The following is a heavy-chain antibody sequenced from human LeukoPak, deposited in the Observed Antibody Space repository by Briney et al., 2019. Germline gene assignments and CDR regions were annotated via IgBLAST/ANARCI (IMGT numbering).Heavy chain of an antibody. CDR2: IYYSGST. CDR3: ARLYSSSQNFDY. Sequence: SQTLSLTCTVSGGSISSGGYYWSWIRQHPGKGLEWIGYIYYSGSTYYNPSLKSRVTISVDRSKNQFSLKLSSVTAADTAVYYCARLYSSSQNFDYWGQGTLVTVSS. J-gene: IGHJ4*02. D-gene: IGHD6-13*01. CDR1: GGSISSGGYY. V-gene: IGHV4-31*03.